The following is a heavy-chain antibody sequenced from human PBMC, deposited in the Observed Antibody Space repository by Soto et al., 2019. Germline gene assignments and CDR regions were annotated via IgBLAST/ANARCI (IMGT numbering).Heavy chain of an antibody. V-gene: IGHV2-5*02. J-gene: IGHJ6*02. Sequence: SGHTVVNPTQTLTLTYTLSVFSLSTGGMGVAWIRQPPGKAPEWLALIYWDDDKRYSPSLQSRLTITKDTSKNQVVLTMTNMDPVDTATYFCAHRLGFGELPVWGQGTTVTVSS. CDR2: IYWDDDK. D-gene: IGHD3-10*01. CDR3: AHRLGFGELPV. CDR1: VFSLSTGGMG.